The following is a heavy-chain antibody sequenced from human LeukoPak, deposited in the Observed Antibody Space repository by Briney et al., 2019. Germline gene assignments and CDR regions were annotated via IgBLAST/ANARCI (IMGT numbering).Heavy chain of an antibody. CDR1: GGSISSNSYY. V-gene: IGHV4-39*01. CDR3: ARTRYYYNSRSYGAPYYFDY. Sequence: SETLSLTCAVSGGSISSNSYYWGWIRQPPGKGLEWIGSIYYSGSTHYNPSLKSRVTISVDTSKNQFSLKLSSVTAADTAVYYCARTRYYYNSRSYGAPYYFDYWGQGTLVTVSS. J-gene: IGHJ4*02. D-gene: IGHD3-10*01. CDR2: IYYSGST.